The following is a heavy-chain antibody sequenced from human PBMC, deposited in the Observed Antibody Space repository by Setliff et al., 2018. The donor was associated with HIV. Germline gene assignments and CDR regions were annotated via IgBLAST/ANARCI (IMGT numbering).Heavy chain of an antibody. D-gene: IGHD3-10*01. CDR1: GGSITRTPYY. CDR2: IYHTGIT. Sequence: LSLTCTVSGGSITRTPYYWGWIRQPPGKGLEWIGSIYHTGITYDNPSLKSRVTISVDTSKNQISLRLSSVTAADTAVYYCARLSGGMVPNYWGQGTLVTVS. V-gene: IGHV4-39*01. J-gene: IGHJ4*02. CDR3: ARLSGGMVPNY.